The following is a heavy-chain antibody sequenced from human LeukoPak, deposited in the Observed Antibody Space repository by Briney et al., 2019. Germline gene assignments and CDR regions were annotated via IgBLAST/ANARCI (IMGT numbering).Heavy chain of an antibody. V-gene: IGHV3-21*01. Sequence: GGSLRLSCAASGFTFSSYSMNWVRQTPGKGLEWVSSISATSSYIYYADSARGRFAISRGNAKNSLYLQMNSLRAEDTAVYYCARDKTEQWLVLEAFDIWGQGTVVTVSS. CDR1: GFTFSSYS. J-gene: IGHJ3*02. CDR2: ISATSSYI. CDR3: ARDKTEQWLVLEAFDI. D-gene: IGHD6-19*01.